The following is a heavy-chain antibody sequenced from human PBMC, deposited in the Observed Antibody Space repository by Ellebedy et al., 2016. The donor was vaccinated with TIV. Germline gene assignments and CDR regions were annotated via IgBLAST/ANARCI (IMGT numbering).Heavy chain of an antibody. CDR2: IWYDGSNK. V-gene: IGHV3-33*01. Sequence: GGSLRLSXAASGFTFSSYGMHWVRQAPGKGLEWVAVIWYDGSNKYYADSVKGRFTISTDNSKSTLYLQMNSLRAEDTAVYYCARDGGSMVRGVPFDYWGQGTLVTVSS. J-gene: IGHJ4*02. CDR3: ARDGGSMVRGVPFDY. D-gene: IGHD3-10*01. CDR1: GFTFSSYG.